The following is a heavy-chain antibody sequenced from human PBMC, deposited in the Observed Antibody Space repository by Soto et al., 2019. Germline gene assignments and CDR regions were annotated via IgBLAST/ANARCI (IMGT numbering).Heavy chain of an antibody. D-gene: IGHD4-4*01. Sequence: GGSLRLSCAASGFTVSSNYMSWVRQATGKGLEWVSVIYSGGSTYYADSVKGRFTISRHNSQNTLYLQMNSLRTEDSAVYYCARGNSVTDYWGQGTLVTVSS. CDR2: IYSGGST. J-gene: IGHJ4*02. CDR1: GFTVSSNY. CDR3: ARGNSVTDY. V-gene: IGHV3-53*04.